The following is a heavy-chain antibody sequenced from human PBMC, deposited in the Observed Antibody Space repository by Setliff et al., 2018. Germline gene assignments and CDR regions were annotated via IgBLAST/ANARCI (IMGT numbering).Heavy chain of an antibody. CDR2: IYTSGST. V-gene: IGHV4-61*09. Sequence: SETLSLTCTVSGGSISSGSYYWTWIRQPAGEGLEWIGHIYTSGSTNYNPSLKSRVTISVDTSKNQFSLKLSSVTAADTAVYYCARDQFTFWSGPRWFDPWGQGTLVTVS. D-gene: IGHD3-3*01. CDR3: ARDQFTFWSGPRWFDP. J-gene: IGHJ5*02. CDR1: GGSISSGSYY.